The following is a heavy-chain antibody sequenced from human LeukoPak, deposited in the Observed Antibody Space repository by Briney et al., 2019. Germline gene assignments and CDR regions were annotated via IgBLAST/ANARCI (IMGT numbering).Heavy chain of an antibody. V-gene: IGHV1-2*02. CDR2: INPNSGDT. CDR3: AMTDLTYYFDY. J-gene: IGHJ4*02. CDR1: GYTFTGYF. Sequence: ASVKVPCKASGYTFTGYFMHWARQAPGQGLEWMGWINPNSGDTNYAQKFQGRVTMTRDTSISTAYMELNRLRSDDTAVYYCAMTDLTYYFDYWGQGTLVTVSS. D-gene: IGHD2-21*02.